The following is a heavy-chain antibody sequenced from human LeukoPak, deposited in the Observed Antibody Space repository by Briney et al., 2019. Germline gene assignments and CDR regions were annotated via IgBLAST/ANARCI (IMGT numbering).Heavy chain of an antibody. CDR1: GFTFSSYW. Sequence: GGSLRLSCAASGFTFSSYWMHWVRQAPGKGLVWVSRMNDDGSSTSYADSLKGRFTISRDNAKNTLYLHMSNLRAEDTAVYYCAREGYGPDYYMDVWGKGTTVTVSS. D-gene: IGHD5-18*01. V-gene: IGHV3-74*01. CDR2: MNDDGSST. J-gene: IGHJ6*03. CDR3: AREGYGPDYYMDV.